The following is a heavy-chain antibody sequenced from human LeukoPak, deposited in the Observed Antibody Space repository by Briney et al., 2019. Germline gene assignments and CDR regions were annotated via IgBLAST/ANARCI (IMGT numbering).Heavy chain of an antibody. CDR1: GGPFSSYG. CDR3: ARDSIRGVRLLDY. CDR2: ISPDSGGT. V-gene: IGHV1-2*02. J-gene: IGHJ4*02. Sequence: ASVKVSCKVSGGPFSSYGINWVRQAPGQGLEWMGWISPDSGGTNYAQKFQGRVSVTGDSSISTAYMELSGLRSDDTAVYYCARDSIRGVRLLDYWGQGTLVTVSS. D-gene: IGHD3-3*01.